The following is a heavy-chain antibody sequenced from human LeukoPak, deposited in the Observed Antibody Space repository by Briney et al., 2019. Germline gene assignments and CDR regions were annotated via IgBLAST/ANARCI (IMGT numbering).Heavy chain of an antibody. D-gene: IGHD3-22*01. Sequence: PGGSLRLACAASGFTVNKKYLSWVRQAPGKGLEWVSIIAGAGSTFYADSVKGRFTISRDNSKNTLFLQMTSLRVDDTAVYFCARGASYLYDSSGYFDFWGQGTLVTVSS. CDR3: ARGASYLYDSSGYFDF. CDR2: IAGAGST. J-gene: IGHJ4*02. CDR1: GFTVNKKY. V-gene: IGHV3-66*01.